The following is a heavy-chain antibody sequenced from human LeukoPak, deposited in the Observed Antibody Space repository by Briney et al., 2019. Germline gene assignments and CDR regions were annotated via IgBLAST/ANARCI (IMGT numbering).Heavy chain of an antibody. V-gene: IGHV3-53*01. CDR2: IYSGGGT. CDR1: GFTVSSNY. J-gene: IGHJ4*02. Sequence: GGSLRLSCAASGFTVSSNYMSWVRQAPGKRLEWVSAIYSGGGTYYADSVKGRFTISRDNSNNMIYLQMNSLRAEDTAVYYCARSSENWGQGTLVTVSS. CDR3: ARSSEN.